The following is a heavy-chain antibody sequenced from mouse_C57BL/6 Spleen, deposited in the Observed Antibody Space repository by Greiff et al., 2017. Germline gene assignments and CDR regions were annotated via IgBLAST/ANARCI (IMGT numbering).Heavy chain of an antibody. D-gene: IGHD3-2*02. CDR1: GYTFTSYS. CDR2: ICPGGGCT. V-gene: IGHV1-62-2*01. CDR3: ARDRFSEDDGEAMDY. J-gene: IGHJ4*01. Sequence: QVQLQQSGAELVKPGASVKLSCKASGYTFTSYSMHWVKQRPGQGLEWIGWICPGGGCTNYNEKFKGKATLTADKSSSTVYMQLSSLTSEDSAVYYCARDRFSEDDGEAMDYWGQGTSVTVSS.